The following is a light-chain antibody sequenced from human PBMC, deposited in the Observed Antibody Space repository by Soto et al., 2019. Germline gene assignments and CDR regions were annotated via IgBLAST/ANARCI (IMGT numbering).Light chain of an antibody. CDR2: GAS. J-gene: IGKJ1*01. V-gene: IGKV3-15*01. Sequence: IVLTQSPGTLSSSPWERATLSCMASQSITNNYLAWYQQKPGRAHRLLIYGASTRATGIPARFSGSGSGTEFTLTISSLQSEDFAVYYCQQYNKWPRTFGQGTKVDIK. CDR3: QQYNKWPRT. CDR1: QSITNN.